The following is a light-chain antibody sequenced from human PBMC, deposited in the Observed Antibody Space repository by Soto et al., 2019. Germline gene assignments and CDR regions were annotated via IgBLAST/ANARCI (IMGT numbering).Light chain of an antibody. CDR3: QQYNNWPLT. Sequence: EIVMTQSPATLSVSPGERATLSCRASQSVSSNVAWYQQKPGQAPRLLIFGASTRATGIPARFSGSGSGTEFTLTISSLQSEDFVVYYCQQYNNWPLTFGQGTKVDIK. V-gene: IGKV3-15*01. CDR2: GAS. J-gene: IGKJ1*01. CDR1: QSVSSN.